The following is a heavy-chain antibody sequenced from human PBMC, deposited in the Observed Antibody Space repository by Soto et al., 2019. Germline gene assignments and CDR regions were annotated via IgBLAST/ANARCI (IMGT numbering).Heavy chain of an antibody. V-gene: IGHV5-51*01. CDR1: GYSFTYYW. CDR2: IYPSDSDT. Sequence: PGESLKISCKGSGYSFTYYWIAWVRQMPGKGLEYMGIIYPSDSDTRYSPSFQGQVTISADKSINTAYLQWSSLKASDTAMYYCARHGFYGDYSSNYFDPWGQGTLVTSPQ. D-gene: IGHD4-17*01. J-gene: IGHJ5*02. CDR3: ARHGFYGDYSSNYFDP.